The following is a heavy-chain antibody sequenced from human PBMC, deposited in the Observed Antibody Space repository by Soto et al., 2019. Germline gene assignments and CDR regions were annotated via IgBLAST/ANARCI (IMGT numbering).Heavy chain of an antibody. J-gene: IGHJ6*02. CDR3: GRGGSGIYGMDI. D-gene: IGHD6-13*01. CDR2: IIRDGSST. V-gene: IGHV3-74*01. Sequence: EVQLVESGGGLVQPGGSLRLACAASGFTFSSYWMHWGRQAPGKGLVWISRIIRDGSSTNYADSVKGRFTISRDNAKNTLYLEINSLRADDTAVYFCGRGGSGIYGMDIWGQGTTVIVSS. CDR1: GFTFSSYW.